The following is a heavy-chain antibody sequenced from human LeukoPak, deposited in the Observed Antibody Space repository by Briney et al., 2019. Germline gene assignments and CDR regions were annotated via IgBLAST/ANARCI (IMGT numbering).Heavy chain of an antibody. V-gene: IGHV4-39*01. Sequence: SETLSLTCTVSGGSISSSGYYWGWIRQPPGKGLEWIGSIYYSGSTYYNPSLKSRVTISVDTSKNQFSLKLSSVTAADTAVYYCARSYDFWSGYPYWYFDLWGRGTLVTVSS. CDR3: ARSYDFWSGYPYWYFDL. D-gene: IGHD3-3*01. CDR2: IYYSGST. CDR1: GGSISSSGYY. J-gene: IGHJ2*01.